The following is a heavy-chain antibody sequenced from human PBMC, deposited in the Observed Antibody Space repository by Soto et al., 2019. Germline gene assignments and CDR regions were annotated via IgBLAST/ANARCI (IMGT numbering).Heavy chain of an antibody. CDR3: ARGSGWLRVFGY. J-gene: IGHJ4*02. D-gene: IGHD6-19*01. Sequence: QVQLQQWGAGLLKPSETLSLTCAVYGGSLSGYYWSWIRQPPGKGLEWIGEINHSGSTNYNPSLKSRVTISVDTSKNQFSLKLSSVTAADTAVYYCARGSGWLRVFGYWGQGTLVTVSS. CDR1: GGSLSGYY. V-gene: IGHV4-34*01. CDR2: INHSGST.